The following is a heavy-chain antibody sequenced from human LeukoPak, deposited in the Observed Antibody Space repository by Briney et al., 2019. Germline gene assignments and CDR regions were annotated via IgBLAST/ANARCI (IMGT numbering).Heavy chain of an antibody. V-gene: IGHV3-33*03. Sequence: PGRSLRLSCAASGINFRNYGMHWVRQAPGKGLEWVAVIWYDGSKKYYADSVKGRFTISRDNSRNTLYLQMNSLRAEDTAVYYCASVNYGSGSYYSDYWGQGTPVTVSS. CDR2: IWYDGSKK. J-gene: IGHJ4*02. D-gene: IGHD3-10*01. CDR3: ASVNYGSGSYYSDY. CDR1: GINFRNYG.